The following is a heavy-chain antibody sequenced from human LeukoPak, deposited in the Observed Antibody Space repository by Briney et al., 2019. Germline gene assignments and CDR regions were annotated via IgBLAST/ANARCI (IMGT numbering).Heavy chain of an antibody. CDR2: IWYDGTYK. V-gene: IGHV3-33*01. D-gene: IGHD3-22*01. Sequence: GGSLRLSCEASGFTFSHYGMHWVRQAPGKGLDWVAVIWYDGTYKYYADSVKGRFTISRDNSKNMVYVQMNNLRAEDTGVYYCARAPSEIGGYYPEYFRHWGQGTLVTVSS. CDR3: ARAPSEIGGYYPEYFRH. J-gene: IGHJ1*01. CDR1: GFTFSHYG.